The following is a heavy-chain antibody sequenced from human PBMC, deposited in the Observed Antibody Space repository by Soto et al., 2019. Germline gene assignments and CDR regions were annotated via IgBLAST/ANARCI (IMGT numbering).Heavy chain of an antibody. CDR3: ARGGGLMHLFDY. V-gene: IGHV4-31*03. J-gene: IGHJ4*02. CDR2: IYYSGST. D-gene: IGHD3-16*01. Sequence: SLTCTVSGGSIRSGGYYWRWIRQHPGKGLEWIGYIYYSGSTYYNPSLKSRVTISVDTSKNQFSLKLSSVTAADTAVYYCARGGGLMHLFDYWGQGTLVTVSS. CDR1: GGSIRSGGYY.